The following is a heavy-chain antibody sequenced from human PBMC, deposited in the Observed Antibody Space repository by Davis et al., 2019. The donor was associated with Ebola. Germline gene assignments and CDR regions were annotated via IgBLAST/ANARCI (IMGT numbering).Heavy chain of an antibody. V-gene: IGHV1-18*01. CDR3: ASYSGSYYFDY. D-gene: IGHD1-26*01. CDR2: ISAYNGNT. J-gene: IGHJ4*02. Sequence: AASVKVSCKASGYTFTSYGISWVRQAPGQGLEWMGWISAYNGNTNYAQKFQGRVTITADESTSTAYMELSSLRSEDTAVYYCASYSGSYYFDYWGQGTLVTVSS. CDR1: GYTFTSYG.